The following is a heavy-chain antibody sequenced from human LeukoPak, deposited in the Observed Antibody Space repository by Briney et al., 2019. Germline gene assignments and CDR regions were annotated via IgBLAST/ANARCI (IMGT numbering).Heavy chain of an antibody. CDR3: ARKNDFDI. D-gene: IGHD2/OR15-2a*01. CDR2: IYYSGST. V-gene: IGHV4-59*01. CDR1: GGSITSDH. J-gene: IGHJ3*02. Sequence: PSETLSLTCTVSGGSITSDHWNWIRQPSGKGLEWIGCIYYSGSTYYNPSLKSRVTISVDMSKNQFSLRLTSVTAADTAVYYCARKNDFDIWGQGTLVTVSS.